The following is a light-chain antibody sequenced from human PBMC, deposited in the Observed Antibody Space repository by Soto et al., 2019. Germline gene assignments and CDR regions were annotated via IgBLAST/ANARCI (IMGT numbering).Light chain of an antibody. V-gene: IGKV1-9*01. CDR2: AAS. Sequence: DIQMTQSPSLLSASVGDRVTITWRSSQGISSYLGWYQQKPGKAPKLLIYAASTLQTGVPSRFSGGGSGTDFTLTISSLQPEDFATYYCQQLNVYPSTFGGGTKVDIK. CDR1: QGISSY. CDR3: QQLNVYPST. J-gene: IGKJ4*01.